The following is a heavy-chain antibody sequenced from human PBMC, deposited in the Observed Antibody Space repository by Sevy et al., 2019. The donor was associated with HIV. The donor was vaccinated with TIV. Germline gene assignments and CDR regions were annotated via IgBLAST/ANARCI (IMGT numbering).Heavy chain of an antibody. J-gene: IGHJ6*01. CDR2: ISYDGSDK. V-gene: IGHV3-30-3*01. CDR3: AREYGSGSPLFYYGMDV. D-gene: IGHD3-10*01. CDR1: GFALSNYYA. Sequence: GGSLRLSCAASGFALSNYYAMHWVRQAPGKGLEWVALISYDGSDKYYADSVKGRFTISRDNSKNMLYLQMNSLRAEDTAVYYCAREYGSGSPLFYYGMDVWGQGTTVTVSS.